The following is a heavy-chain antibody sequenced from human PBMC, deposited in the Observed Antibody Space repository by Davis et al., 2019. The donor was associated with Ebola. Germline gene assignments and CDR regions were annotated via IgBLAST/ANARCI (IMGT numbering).Heavy chain of an antibody. CDR1: GGTFSSYT. Sequence: ASVKVSCKASGGTFSSYTISWVRQAPGQGLEWMGRINPNSGGTNYAQKFQGRVTMTRDTSISTAYMELSRLRSDDTAVYYCATYYDSGDYWGQGTLVTVSS. D-gene: IGHD3-10*01. V-gene: IGHV1-2*06. CDR3: ATYYDSGDY. CDR2: INPNSGGT. J-gene: IGHJ4*02.